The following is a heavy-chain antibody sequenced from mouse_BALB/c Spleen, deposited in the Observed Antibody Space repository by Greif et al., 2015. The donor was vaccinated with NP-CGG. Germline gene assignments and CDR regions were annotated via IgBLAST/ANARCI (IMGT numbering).Heavy chain of an antibody. D-gene: IGHD3-1*01. Sequence: QVQVQQSGQHLVAPSQSRPTTCTVSGVSLTRLHAHWARHPPGKGLDRLGMLPRDTPTDYNSALKSRLSISKANPNLQVFLTMTGVQPAATASYDCARGRARAPSWFAYWGQGTLVTVSA. J-gene: IGHJ3*01. CDR2: LPRDTPT. V-gene: IGHV2-6-7*01. CDR1: GVSLTRLH. CDR3: ARGRARAPSWFAY.